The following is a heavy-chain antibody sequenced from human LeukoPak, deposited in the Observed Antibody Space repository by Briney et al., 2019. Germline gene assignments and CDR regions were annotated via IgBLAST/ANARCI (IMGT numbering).Heavy chain of an antibody. V-gene: IGHV4-39*07. J-gene: IGHJ4*02. CDR2: IYYSGST. CDR3: ARGFGYCSGGSCTLVTPLDY. CDR1: GGSISGSSYY. Sequence: SETLSLTCTVSGGSISGSSYYWGWIRQPPGKGLEWIGSIYYSGSTYYNPSLKSRVTISVDTSKNQFSLKLSSVTAADTAVYYCARGFGYCSGGSCTLVTPLDYWGQGTLVTVSS. D-gene: IGHD2-15*01.